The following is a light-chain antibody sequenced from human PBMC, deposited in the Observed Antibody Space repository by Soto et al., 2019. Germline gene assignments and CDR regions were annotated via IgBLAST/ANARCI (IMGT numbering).Light chain of an antibody. J-gene: IGLJ1*01. CDR3: SSYAGTNNRYV. CDR1: GSDIGGYNF. CDR2: EVN. Sequence: QSVLTQPPSASGSPGQSVTISCTGTGSDIGGYNFVSWYQQHPGKVPKLIIYEVNKRPSGVPARFSGSKSGNTASLTVSGLQADDEADYYCSSYAGTNNRYVFGTGTKLTVL. V-gene: IGLV2-8*01.